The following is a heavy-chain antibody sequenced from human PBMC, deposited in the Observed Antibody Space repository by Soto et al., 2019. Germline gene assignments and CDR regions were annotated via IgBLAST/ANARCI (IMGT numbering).Heavy chain of an antibody. J-gene: IGHJ5*02. CDR1: GFTFSSYS. V-gene: IGHV3-21*01. D-gene: IGHD3-10*01. CDR3: ARDPLWFGELSVPNWFDP. Sequence: GGSLRLSCAASGFTFSSYSMNWVRQAPGKGLEWVSSISSSSYIYYADSVKGRFTISRDNGKNSLYLQMNSLRAEDTAVYYCARDPLWFGELSVPNWFDPWGQGTLVTVSS. CDR2: ISSSSYI.